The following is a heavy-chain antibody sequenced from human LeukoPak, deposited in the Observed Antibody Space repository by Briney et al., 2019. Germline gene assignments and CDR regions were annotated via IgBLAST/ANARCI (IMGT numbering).Heavy chain of an antibody. J-gene: IGHJ6*02. CDR1: GGSFSGYY. D-gene: IGHD3-10*01. CDR3: ARGYGSGSSYYYYGMDV. Sequence: SETLSLTCAVYGGSFSGYYWGWIRHPPGKGLEWNGEINNSGSTNYNPSLKSRVTISVDTSKNQFSLKLSSVTAADTAVYYCARGYGSGSSYYYYGMDVWGQGTTVTVSS. V-gene: IGHV4-34*01. CDR2: INNSGST.